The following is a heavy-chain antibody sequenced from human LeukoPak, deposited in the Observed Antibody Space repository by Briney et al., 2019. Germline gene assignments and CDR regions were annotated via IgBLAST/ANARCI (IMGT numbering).Heavy chain of an antibody. J-gene: IGHJ6*02. D-gene: IGHD2-21*01. Sequence: PGGSLRLSCAASGFTFSSYGMHWVRQAPGKGLEWVAVISYDGSNKYYADSVKGRFTISRDNSKNTLYLQMNSLRAEDAAVYYCARGGGYYPNYYYYGMDVWGQGTTVTVSS. CDR1: GFTFSSYG. V-gene: IGHV3-30*03. CDR3: ARGGGYYPNYYYYGMDV. CDR2: ISYDGSNK.